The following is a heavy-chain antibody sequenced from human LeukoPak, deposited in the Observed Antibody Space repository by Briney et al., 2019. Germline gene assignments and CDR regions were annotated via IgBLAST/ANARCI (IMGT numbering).Heavy chain of an antibody. CDR2: MYYSGST. CDR1: GGSISTYY. Sequence: SETLSLTCTVSGGSISTYYWSWIRQPPGKGLECIGYMYYSGSTNYSPSLKSRVTISVDTSKNQFSLKLSSVTAADTAVYYCGRRVTTLSWFDPWGQGTLVTVSS. J-gene: IGHJ5*02. D-gene: IGHD4-17*01. CDR3: GRRVTTLSWFDP. V-gene: IGHV4-59*12.